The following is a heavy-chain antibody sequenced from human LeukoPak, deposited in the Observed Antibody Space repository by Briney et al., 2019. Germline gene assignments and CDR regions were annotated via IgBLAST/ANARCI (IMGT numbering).Heavy chain of an antibody. CDR2: INHSGST. D-gene: IGHD6-6*01. CDR1: GGSFSGYY. Sequence: SETLSLTCAVYGGSFSGYYWSWIRQPPGKGLEWIGEINHSGSTNYNPSLKSRVTISVDTSKNQFSLEVTSVTAADTAVYYCARNTSSSPWFDPWDQGTLVTVSS. V-gene: IGHV4-34*01. CDR3: ARNTSSSPWFDP. J-gene: IGHJ5*02.